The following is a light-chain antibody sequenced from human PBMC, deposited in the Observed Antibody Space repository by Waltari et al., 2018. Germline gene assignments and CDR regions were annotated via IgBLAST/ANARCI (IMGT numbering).Light chain of an antibody. Sequence: QSALTQPPSTSGSPGQSVTISCIGPSTDIGGSNYVSWYQQHPGKAPRLLIYKVSERPSGVPDRFSASKSGNTASLTVSGLQAEDEAHYYCSSYGGSNNLLFGGGTKLTVL. CDR2: KVS. J-gene: IGLJ3*02. V-gene: IGLV2-8*01. CDR1: STDIGGSNY. CDR3: SSYGGSNNLL.